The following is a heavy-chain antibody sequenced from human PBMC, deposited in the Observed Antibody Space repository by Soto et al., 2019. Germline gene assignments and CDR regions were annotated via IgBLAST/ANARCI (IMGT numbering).Heavy chain of an antibody. CDR3: ARAPRIAAAGTAYYYYYYYMDV. Sequence: SETLSLTCTVSGGSISSYYWSWIRQPPGKGLEWIGYIYYSGSTNYNPSLKSRVTISVDTSKNQFSLKLSSVTAADTAVYYCARAPRIAAAGTAYYYYYYYMDVWGKGTTVTVSS. CDR2: IYYSGST. J-gene: IGHJ6*03. D-gene: IGHD6-13*01. CDR1: GGSISSYY. V-gene: IGHV4-59*01.